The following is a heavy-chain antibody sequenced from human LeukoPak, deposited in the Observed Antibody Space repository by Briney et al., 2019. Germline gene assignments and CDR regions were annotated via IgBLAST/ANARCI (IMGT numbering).Heavy chain of an antibody. CDR1: GLTFSRTS. J-gene: IGHJ6*03. D-gene: IGHD2-2*01. CDR3: ARSPSERGGHCSSTICSYYYMDV. CDR2: ISYTSSTI. V-gene: IGHV3-48*01. Sequence: GGSLRPSCAASGLTFSRTSMNWVRQAPGKGLEWVSYISYTSSTIYYADSVEGRFTISRDNAKNSLYLQMNSLRAEVTAVYYCARSPSERGGHCSSTICSYYYMDVWGKGTTVTVSS.